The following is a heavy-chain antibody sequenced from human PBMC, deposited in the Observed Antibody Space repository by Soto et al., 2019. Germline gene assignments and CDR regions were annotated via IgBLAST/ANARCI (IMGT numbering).Heavy chain of an antibody. CDR2: ISSSGSSI. Sequence: GGSLRLSCAASGFTFSSYSMNWVRQAPGKELEWVSYISSSGSSIYYADSVKGRFTVSRDNAKNSLYLQMNSLRVEDTAVYYCARDRYCTSATCSFPNWFDPWGQGTLVTVSS. J-gene: IGHJ5*02. V-gene: IGHV3-48*01. D-gene: IGHD2-2*01. CDR3: ARDRYCTSATCSFPNWFDP. CDR1: GFTFSSYS.